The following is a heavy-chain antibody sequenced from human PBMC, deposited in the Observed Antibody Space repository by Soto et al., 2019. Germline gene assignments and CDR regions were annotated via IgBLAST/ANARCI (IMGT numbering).Heavy chain of an antibody. V-gene: IGHV3-23*01. D-gene: IGHD5-12*01. CDR2: ISGSGGST. CDR3: AKAKWLRFWSEAFDI. J-gene: IGHJ3*02. Sequence: GGSLRLSCAASGFTFSSYAMSWVRQAPGKGLEWVSAISGSGGSTYYADAVKGRFTISRDNSKNTLYLQMNSLRAEDTAVYYCAKAKWLRFWSEAFDIWGQGTMVTVSS. CDR1: GFTFSSYA.